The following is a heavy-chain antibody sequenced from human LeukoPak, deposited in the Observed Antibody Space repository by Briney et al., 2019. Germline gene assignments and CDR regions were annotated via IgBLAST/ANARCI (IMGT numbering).Heavy chain of an antibody. D-gene: IGHD5-18*01. CDR2: INSSGGST. CDR3: ARGYRHGDY. Sequence: ASVKVSCKASGYTFTNYYMHWVRQAPGQGLEWMGIINSSGGSTMYAQKFQDRVTMTWDTSTSTVYVELSSLRSEDTAVYYCARGYRHGDYWGQGALVTVSS. V-gene: IGHV1-46*01. CDR1: GYTFTNYY. J-gene: IGHJ4*02.